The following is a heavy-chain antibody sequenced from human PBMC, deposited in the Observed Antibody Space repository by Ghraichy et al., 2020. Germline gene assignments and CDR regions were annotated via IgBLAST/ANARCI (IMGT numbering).Heavy chain of an antibody. V-gene: IGHV4-59*01. CDR2: IYYSGST. Sequence: ETLSLTCTVSGGSISSYYWSWIRQPPGKGLEWIGYIYYSGSTNYNPSLKSRVTISVDTSKNQFSLKLSSVTAADTAVYYCARSAYGDYFFDYWGQGTLVTVSS. D-gene: IGHD4-17*01. J-gene: IGHJ4*02. CDR1: GGSISSYY. CDR3: ARSAYGDYFFDY.